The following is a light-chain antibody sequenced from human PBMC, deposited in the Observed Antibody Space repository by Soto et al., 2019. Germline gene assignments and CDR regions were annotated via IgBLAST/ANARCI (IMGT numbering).Light chain of an antibody. V-gene: IGKV1-6*01. J-gene: IGKJ4*01. CDR1: QGIRDD. CDR3: LQDYNYPRT. Sequence: IQMTQSPSSLSASVGDRVTITCRASQGIRDDLGWYQQKPGEAPKLLIYAASSLQSGVPSRFSGSVSGTDFTLTISSLQPEDFATYYCLQDYNYPRTFCGGTKVEIK. CDR2: AAS.